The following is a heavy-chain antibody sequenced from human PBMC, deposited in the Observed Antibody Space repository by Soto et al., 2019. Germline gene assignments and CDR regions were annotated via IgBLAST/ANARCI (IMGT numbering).Heavy chain of an antibody. D-gene: IGHD5-12*01. CDR2: IYYSGST. CDR3: ARDQTRGFGAPYAFDI. Sequence: SETLSLTCTVSDGSISSGDYYWTWIRQHPGKGLEWIGYIYYSGSTYYNPSLKSRVTISADTSKNQFSLKLSSVTAADTAVYYCARDQTRGFGAPYAFDIWGQGTMVTVSS. J-gene: IGHJ3*02. CDR1: DGSISSGDYY. V-gene: IGHV4-31*03.